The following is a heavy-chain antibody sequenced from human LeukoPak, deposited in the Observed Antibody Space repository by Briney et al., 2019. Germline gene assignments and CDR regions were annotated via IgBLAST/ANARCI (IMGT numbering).Heavy chain of an antibody. J-gene: IGHJ5*02. CDR3: ARWHSGWMNWFDP. Sequence: GESLKISCKGSGYSFTSYWISWVRQVPGKGLEWMGRIDPSDSYTNYSPSFRGHVTISADKSISTAYLQWSSLKASDTAMYYCARWHSGWMNWFDPWGQGTLVTVSS. CDR2: IDPSDSYT. V-gene: IGHV5-10-1*01. D-gene: IGHD6-19*01. CDR1: GYSFTSYW.